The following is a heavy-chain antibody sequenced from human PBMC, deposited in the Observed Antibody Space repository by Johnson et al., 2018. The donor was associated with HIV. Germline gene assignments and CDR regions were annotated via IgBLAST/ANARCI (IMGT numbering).Heavy chain of an antibody. CDR3: SLSYSSSSNAFDI. Sequence: VHLVESGGGLVQPGRSLRLSCTASGFTFNDYVVSWFRQTPGKGLEWLSFIRSEAYGGTTEYAASVKGRFTISRDDSKSIAYLQMNSLKTEDTAVYYCSLSYSSSSNAFDIWGQGTMVTVSS. V-gene: IGHV3-49*03. D-gene: IGHD6-6*01. J-gene: IGHJ3*02. CDR2: IRSEAYGGTT. CDR1: GFTFNDYV.